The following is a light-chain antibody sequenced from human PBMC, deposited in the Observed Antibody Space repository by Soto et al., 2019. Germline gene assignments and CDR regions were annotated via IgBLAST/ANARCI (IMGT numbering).Light chain of an antibody. J-gene: IGKJ4*01. Sequence: EIVLTQSPATLSLSPGDRATLSCRASQSVSSYLAWYQQKPGQAPRLLIYDASNRATGIPARFSGSGSGTDFTLTITSLEPEDFAVYYCQQRSNWPSTFVVGTTVEIK. CDR3: QQRSNWPST. CDR2: DAS. CDR1: QSVSSY. V-gene: IGKV3-11*01.